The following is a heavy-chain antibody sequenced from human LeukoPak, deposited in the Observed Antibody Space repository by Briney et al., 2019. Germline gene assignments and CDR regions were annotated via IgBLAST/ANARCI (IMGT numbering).Heavy chain of an antibody. V-gene: IGHV1-8*01. CDR1: GYTFTSYD. CDR3: AREAVVPYYYYMDV. Sequence: ASVKVSCKASGYTFTSYDINWVRQATGQGLEWMGWMNPNSGNTGYAQKFQGRVTMTRNTSISTACMELSSLRSEDTAVCYCAREAVVPYYYYMDVWGKGTTVTVSS. CDR2: MNPNSGNT. D-gene: IGHD2-15*01. J-gene: IGHJ6*03.